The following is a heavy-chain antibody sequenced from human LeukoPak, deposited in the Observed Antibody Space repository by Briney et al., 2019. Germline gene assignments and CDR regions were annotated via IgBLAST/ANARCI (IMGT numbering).Heavy chain of an antibody. V-gene: IGHV4-39*01. CDR3: ARLSSGYGGGGGLFDY. CDR1: GGSISSSTHY. CDR2: IYYRGST. J-gene: IGHJ4*02. Sequence: PSETLSLTCTVSGGSISSSTHYWGWIRQPPGKGLEWIGNIYYRGSTYYNPSLKSRVTISVDTSKNQFSLKLSSVTAADTAVFYCARLSSGYGGGGGLFDYWGQGTLVTVSS. D-gene: IGHD5-12*01.